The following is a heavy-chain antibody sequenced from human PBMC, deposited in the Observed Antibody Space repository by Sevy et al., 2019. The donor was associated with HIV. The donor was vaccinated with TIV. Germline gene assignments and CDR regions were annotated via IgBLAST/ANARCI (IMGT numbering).Heavy chain of an antibody. CDR2: IKQDGSEK. CDR1: GFTFSSYW. CDR3: AREKADYYDSSGYYNYYYYGMDV. J-gene: IGHJ6*02. V-gene: IGHV3-7*01. Sequence: GWSLRLSCAASGFTFSSYWMSWVRQAPGKGLEWVANIKQDGSEKYYVDSVKGRFTISRDNAKNSLYLQMNSLRAEDTAVYYCAREKADYYDSSGYYNYYYYGMDVWGQGTTVTVSS. D-gene: IGHD3-22*01.